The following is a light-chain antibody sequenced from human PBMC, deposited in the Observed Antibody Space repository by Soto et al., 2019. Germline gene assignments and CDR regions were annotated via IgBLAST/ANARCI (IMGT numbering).Light chain of an antibody. CDR1: QSVSVW. Sequence: DTQMTQSPSTLSASVGDRVTITCRASQSVSVWLAWYQQKPGKAPKLLISKASSLESGVPSRFSGSGSVTEFTLTISRLEPEDFGVYYCQQYGDSPLTSGPGTKVDIK. CDR2: KAS. V-gene: IGKV1-5*03. J-gene: IGKJ3*01. CDR3: QQYGDSPLT.